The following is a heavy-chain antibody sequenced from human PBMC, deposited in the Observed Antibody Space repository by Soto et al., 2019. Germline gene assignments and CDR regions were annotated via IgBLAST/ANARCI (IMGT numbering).Heavy chain of an antibody. CDR3: ANFGGATLRYFDGLPLGNEYYFDY. D-gene: IGHD3-9*01. Sequence: PGGSLRLSCAASGFTFSSYAMSWVRQAPGKGLEWVSAISGSGGSTYYADSVKGRFTISRDNSKNTLYLQMNSLRAEDTAVYYCANFGGATLRYFDGLPLGNEYYFDYWGQGTLVTVSS. CDR2: ISGSGGST. V-gene: IGHV3-23*01. J-gene: IGHJ4*02. CDR1: GFTFSSYA.